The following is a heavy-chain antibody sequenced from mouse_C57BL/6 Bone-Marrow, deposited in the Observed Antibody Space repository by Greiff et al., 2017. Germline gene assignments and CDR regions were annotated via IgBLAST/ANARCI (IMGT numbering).Heavy chain of an antibody. J-gene: IGHJ4*01. CDR2: ISSGSSTI. CDR1: GFTFSDYG. Sequence: VQLKESGGGLVKPGGSLKLSCAASGFTFSDYGMHWVRQAPATGLEWVAYISSGSSTIYYADTVKGRFTISRDNAKNTLFLQMTSRRSEATAMYYCARDYYGSSYAMDYWGQGTSVTVSS. D-gene: IGHD1-1*01. CDR3: ARDYYGSSYAMDY. V-gene: IGHV5-17*01.